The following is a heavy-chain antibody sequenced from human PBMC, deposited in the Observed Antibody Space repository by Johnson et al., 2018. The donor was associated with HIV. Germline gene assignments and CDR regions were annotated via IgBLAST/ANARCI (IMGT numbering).Heavy chain of an antibody. Sequence: QVQLVESGGGVVQHGRSLRLSCAASGFTFSSYAMHWVRQAPGKGLEWVAVISYDGSNKYYADSVKGRFTISRDNSKNTLYLQMNSLRAEDTAVYYCAKGMNLDAFDIWGQGTMVTVSS. CDR2: ISYDGSNK. CDR3: AKGMNLDAFDI. V-gene: IGHV3-30-3*01. CDR1: GFTFSSYA. D-gene: IGHD1-14*01. J-gene: IGHJ3*02.